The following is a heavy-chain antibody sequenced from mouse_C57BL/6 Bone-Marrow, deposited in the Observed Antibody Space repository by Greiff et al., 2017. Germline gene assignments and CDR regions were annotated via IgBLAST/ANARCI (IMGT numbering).Heavy chain of an antibody. D-gene: IGHD1-1*01. Sequence: EVQLQQSGPELVKPGASVKISCKASGYTFTDYYMNWVKQCHGKSLEWIGDINPNNGGTSYNQKFKGKATLTVDKSSSTAYMELRSMTSEGSAVYYCTRYGGLEAWFAYWGQGTLVTVSA. CDR2: INPNNGGT. CDR3: TRYGGLEAWFAY. CDR1: GYTFTDYY. V-gene: IGHV1-26*01. J-gene: IGHJ3*01.